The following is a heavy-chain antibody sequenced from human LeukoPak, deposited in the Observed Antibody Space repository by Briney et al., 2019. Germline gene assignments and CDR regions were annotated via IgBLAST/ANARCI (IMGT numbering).Heavy chain of an antibody. Sequence: SETLSLTCTVSGGSISSYYWSWIRQPAGKGLEWIGRIYTSGSTSYNPSLKSRVTMSVDTSKNQFSLKLISVTAADTAVYYCARDAGAITFGGVIVLGAFDIWGQGTMVTVSS. J-gene: IGHJ3*02. CDR1: GGSISSYY. CDR2: IYTSGST. D-gene: IGHD3-16*02. CDR3: ARDAGAITFGGVIVLGAFDI. V-gene: IGHV4-4*07.